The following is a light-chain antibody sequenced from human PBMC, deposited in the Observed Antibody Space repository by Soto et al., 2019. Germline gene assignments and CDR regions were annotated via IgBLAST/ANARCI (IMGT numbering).Light chain of an antibody. CDR3: QQYNTHSGT. V-gene: IGKV1-5*01. CDR2: DAS. Sequence: DIQMTQPPSTLSASLGDRVTITCRASQTVNAWLAWYQHKPGKAPKPLIYDASSLESGVPARFRGSGSGTEFILTISSLQHDDVGTYYCQQYNTHSGTFGQGTKVDIK. J-gene: IGKJ1*01. CDR1: QTVNAW.